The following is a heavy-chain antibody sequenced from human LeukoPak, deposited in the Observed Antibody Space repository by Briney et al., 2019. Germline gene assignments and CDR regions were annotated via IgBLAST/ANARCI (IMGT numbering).Heavy chain of an antibody. CDR2: ITSGGTNT. CDR3: ARGEGSAYYYFDF. CDR1: GFTFSSYD. Sequence: PGGSLRLSCAASGFTFSSYDMHWVRQAPGKGLEWVSSITSGGTNTYYADSVKGRFTISRDNSKNTLYLQMNSLRAEDTAVYYWARGEGSAYYYFDFWGKGTMVTVSS. D-gene: IGHD2-15*01. J-gene: IGHJ4*01. V-gene: IGHV3-NL1*01.